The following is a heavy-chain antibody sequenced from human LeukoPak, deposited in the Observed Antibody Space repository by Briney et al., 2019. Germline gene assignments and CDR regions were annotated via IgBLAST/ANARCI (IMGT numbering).Heavy chain of an antibody. V-gene: IGHV4-61*02. CDR2: LYTSGNT. D-gene: IGHD2-2*01. Sequence: SETLSLTRTVSGDSISSGSYYWSWIRKPAGKGLEWIGRLYTSGNTNYNPSLKSRVTISVDSSKNHFSLNLSSVTAADTAVYYCARESSSTWGWFDPWGQGTQVTVSS. J-gene: IGHJ5*02. CDR1: GDSISSGSYY. CDR3: ARESSSTWGWFDP.